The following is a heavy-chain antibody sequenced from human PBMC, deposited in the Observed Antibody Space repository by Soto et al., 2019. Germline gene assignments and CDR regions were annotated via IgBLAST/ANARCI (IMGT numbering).Heavy chain of an antibody. Sequence: GESLKISCAPSGFTFSAYWMMWVRQAPGKGLEWVANIKEDGSAKYYVDSVKGRFTISRDNARNSLYLQMNSLRAEDTAVYYCATDFQAYWGQGTLVTVSS. CDR3: ATDFQAY. CDR2: IKEDGSAK. V-gene: IGHV3-7*01. CDR1: GFTFSAYW. J-gene: IGHJ4*02.